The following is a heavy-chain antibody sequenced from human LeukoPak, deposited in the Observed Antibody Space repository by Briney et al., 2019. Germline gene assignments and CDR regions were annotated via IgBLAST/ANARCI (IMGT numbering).Heavy chain of an antibody. Sequence: SETLSLTCTVSGGSISSYYWSWIRQPAGKGLEWIGRIYTSGSTNYNPSLKSRVTMSVDTSKNQFSLKLSSVTAADTAVYYGARDPHYYGSGSYNAFDIWGQGTMVTVSS. J-gene: IGHJ3*02. CDR1: GGSISSYY. V-gene: IGHV4-4*07. D-gene: IGHD3-10*01. CDR3: ARDPHYYGSGSYNAFDI. CDR2: IYTSGST.